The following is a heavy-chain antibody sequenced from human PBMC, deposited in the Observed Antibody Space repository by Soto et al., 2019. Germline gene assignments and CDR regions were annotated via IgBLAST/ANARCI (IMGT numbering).Heavy chain of an antibody. CDR2: ISGSGGST. Sequence: PGGSLRLSCAASGFTFSSYAMSWVRQAPGKGLEWVSAISGSGGSTYYADSVKGRFTISRDNSKNTLYLQMNSLRAEDTAVYYFALTIFGVVQTRGYYYYGMDVWGQGTTVTVSS. D-gene: IGHD3-3*01. J-gene: IGHJ6*02. CDR3: ALTIFGVVQTRGYYYYGMDV. CDR1: GFTFSSYA. V-gene: IGHV3-23*01.